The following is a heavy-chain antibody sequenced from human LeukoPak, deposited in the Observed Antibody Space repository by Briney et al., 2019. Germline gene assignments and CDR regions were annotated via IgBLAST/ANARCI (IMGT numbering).Heavy chain of an antibody. CDR2: IGGGDVEI. V-gene: IGHV3-23*01. J-gene: IGHJ4*02. CDR1: GFTFTNNA. Sequence: GGSLRLSCAMSGFTFTNNAMTWVRQAPGKGLEWVSTIGGGDVEIHYADSVKGRFTISRDNSKNTLYLQMNSLRAEDKAVYYCGRGHRFCSRGNCNSPVDYWGQGTLVTVSS. CDR3: GRGHRFCSRGNCNSPVDY. D-gene: IGHD2-15*01.